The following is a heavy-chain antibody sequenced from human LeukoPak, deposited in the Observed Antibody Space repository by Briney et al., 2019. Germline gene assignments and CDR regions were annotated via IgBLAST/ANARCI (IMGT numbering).Heavy chain of an antibody. CDR3: GRGAYCSSTSCYKFHYYYMDV. V-gene: IGHV4-59*01. Sequence: PSETLSLTCTVSGGSISSYYWSWIRQPPGKGLEWIGYIYYSGSTNYNPSLKSRVTISVDTSKNQFSLKLSSVTAADTAVYYCGRGAYCSSTSCYKFHYYYMDVWGKGTTVTVSS. CDR2: IYYSGST. J-gene: IGHJ6*03. CDR1: GGSISSYY. D-gene: IGHD2-2*02.